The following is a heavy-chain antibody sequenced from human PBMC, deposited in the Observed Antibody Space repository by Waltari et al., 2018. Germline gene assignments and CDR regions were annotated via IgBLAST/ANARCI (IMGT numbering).Heavy chain of an antibody. J-gene: IGHJ4*02. CDR1: GGSFSGYY. CDR2: INHSGST. D-gene: IGHD5-18*01. CDR3: ARGNRRGYSYGYGYYFDY. V-gene: IGHV4-34*01. Sequence: QVQLQQWGAGLLKPSETLSLTCAVYGGSFSGYYWSWIRQPPGKGLEWIGEINHSGSTNYNPSLKSRVTISVDTSKNQFSLKLSSVTAADTAVYYCARGNRRGYSYGYGYYFDYWGQGTLVTVSS.